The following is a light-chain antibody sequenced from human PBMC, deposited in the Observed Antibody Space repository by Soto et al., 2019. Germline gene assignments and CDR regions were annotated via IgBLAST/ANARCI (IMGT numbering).Light chain of an antibody. CDR3: QQFNSYPSLT. V-gene: IGKV1-13*02. CDR2: DAS. Sequence: AIQLTQSPSSLSASVGDRVTITCRASQGISSALVWYHQKPGKAPKLLIYDASTLESGVPSRFSGSGSGTDFTLTISSLQPEDFATYYCQQFNSYPSLTFGGGTKVDIK. J-gene: IGKJ4*01. CDR1: QGISSA.